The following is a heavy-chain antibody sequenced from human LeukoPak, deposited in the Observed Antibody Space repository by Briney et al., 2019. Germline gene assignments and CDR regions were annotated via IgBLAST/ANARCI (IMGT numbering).Heavy chain of an antibody. V-gene: IGHV4-39*07. CDR2: IYYSGST. J-gene: IGHJ4*02. Sequence: SETLSLTCTVSGGSISTSSYYWGWVRQPPGKGLEWIGSIYYSGSTYYNPSLKSRVTISVDTSKNQFSLKLSSVTAADTAVYYCARDSRFGEFVFDYWGQGTLVTVSS. CDR1: GGSISTSSYY. CDR3: ARDSRFGEFVFDY. D-gene: IGHD3-10*01.